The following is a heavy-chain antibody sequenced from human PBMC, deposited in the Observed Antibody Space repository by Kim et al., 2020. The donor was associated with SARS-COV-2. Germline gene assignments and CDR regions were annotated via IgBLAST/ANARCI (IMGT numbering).Heavy chain of an antibody. V-gene: IGHV3-30*04. CDR3: ARDLQAWSSGWYDLDY. Sequence: GGSLRLSCAASGFTFSSYAMHWVRQAPGKGLEWVAVISYDGSNKYYADSVKGRFTISRDNSKNTLYLQMNSLRAEDTAVYYCARDLQAWSSGWYDLDYWGQGTLVTVSS. CDR1: GFTFSSYA. D-gene: IGHD6-19*01. J-gene: IGHJ4*02. CDR2: ISYDGSNK.